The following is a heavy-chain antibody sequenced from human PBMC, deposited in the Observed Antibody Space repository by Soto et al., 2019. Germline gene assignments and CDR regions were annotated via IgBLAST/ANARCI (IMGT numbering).Heavy chain of an antibody. Sequence: SQSLSLTCAISGDSVSSNSAACNWIRQSPSRGLEWLGRTYYRSKWYNDYAVSVKSRITINPDTSKNQFSLQLNSVTPEDTAVYYCARGTDPIWSGPSHYFDYWGQGTLVPVSS. CDR3: ARGTDPIWSGPSHYFDY. CDR2: TYYRSKWYN. CDR1: GDSVSSNSAA. D-gene: IGHD3-3*01. V-gene: IGHV6-1*01. J-gene: IGHJ4*02.